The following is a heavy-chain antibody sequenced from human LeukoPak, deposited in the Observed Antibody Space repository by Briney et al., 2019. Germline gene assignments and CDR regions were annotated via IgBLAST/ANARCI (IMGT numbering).Heavy chain of an antibody. D-gene: IGHD5-12*01. CDR2: ISYDGSNK. J-gene: IGHJ4*02. Sequence: GRSLRLSCAASGFTFSNYAIHWVRQAPGKGLEWVAVISYDGSNKYYADSVKGRFTIPRDNSKNTLYLQMNSLRVEDTAVYYCARPEEVAMSYYFDYWGQGTLVTVSS. CDR1: GFTFSNYA. V-gene: IGHV3-30-3*01. CDR3: ARPEEVAMSYYFDY.